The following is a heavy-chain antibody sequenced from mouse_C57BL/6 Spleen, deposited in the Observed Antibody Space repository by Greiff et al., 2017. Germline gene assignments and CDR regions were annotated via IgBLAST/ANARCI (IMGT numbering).Heavy chain of an antibody. CDR1: GYAFSSSW. CDR2: IYPGDGDT. J-gene: IGHJ2*01. Sequence: VQLQQSGPELVKPGASVKISCKASGYAFSSSWMNWVKQRPGKGLEWIGRIYPGDGDTNYNGKFKGRATLTADTSSGTAYMQLRSLTSEDSAVYFCARSYGSSYAYYFDYWGQGTTLTVSS. D-gene: IGHD1-1*01. V-gene: IGHV1-82*01. CDR3: ARSYGSSYAYYFDY.